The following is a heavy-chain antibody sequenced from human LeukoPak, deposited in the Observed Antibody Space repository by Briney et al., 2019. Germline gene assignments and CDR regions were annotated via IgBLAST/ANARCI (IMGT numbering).Heavy chain of an antibody. J-gene: IGHJ4*02. V-gene: IGHV3-9*01. D-gene: IGHD5-18*01. CDR1: GFTFDDYA. CDR2: ISWNSGII. CDR3: ARADWDTAMIDY. Sequence: GGSLRLSCAASGFTFDDYAMYWVRQAPGKGLEWVSGISWNSGIIGYADSVKGRFTISRDNAKNSLYLQMNSLRAEDTAVYYCARADWDTAMIDYWGQGTLVTVSS.